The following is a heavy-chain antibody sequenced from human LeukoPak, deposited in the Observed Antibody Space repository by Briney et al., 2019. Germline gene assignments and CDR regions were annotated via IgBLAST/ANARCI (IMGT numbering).Heavy chain of an antibody. D-gene: IGHD5-18*01. CDR3: AKVPFTYSYGYYVDY. Sequence: TGGSLRLSCAASGFTFSSYGMHWVRQAPGKGLEWVAVISYDGSNKYYADSVKGRFTISRDNSKNTLYLRMNSLRAEDTAVYCCAKVPFTYSYGYYVDYWGQGTLVTVSS. CDR1: GFTFSSYG. J-gene: IGHJ4*02. V-gene: IGHV3-30*18. CDR2: ISYDGSNK.